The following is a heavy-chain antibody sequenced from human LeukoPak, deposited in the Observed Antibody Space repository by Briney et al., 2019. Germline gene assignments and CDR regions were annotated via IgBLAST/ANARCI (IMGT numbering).Heavy chain of an antibody. V-gene: IGHV4-59*01. CDR1: GGSISSYY. CDR2: IYYSGST. CDR3: ARGDPFGEGFDY. Sequence: SETLSLTCTVSGGSISSYYWSWIRQPPGRGLEWIGYIYYSGSTNYNPSLKSRVTISVDTSKNQFSLKLGSVTAADTAVYYCARGDPFGEGFDYWGQGTLVTVSS. J-gene: IGHJ4*02. D-gene: IGHD4-17*01.